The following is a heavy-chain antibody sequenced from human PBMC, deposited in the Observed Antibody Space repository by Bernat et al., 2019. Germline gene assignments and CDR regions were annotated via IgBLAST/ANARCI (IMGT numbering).Heavy chain of an antibody. V-gene: IGHV3-43*02. D-gene: IGHD6-19*01. CDR1: GFTFNTYV. J-gene: IGHJ6*02. Sequence: EVQLLESGGGVIQPGGSLRLSCAPSGFTFNTYVMHWVRQAPGKGLEWVSRIGHDGSVTSYADSVKGRFTISRDNFKNSLYLQMNSLRVEDTAKYYCVKGDGGGYERVWGQGTMVTVSS. CDR2: IGHDGSVT. CDR3: VKGDGGGYERV.